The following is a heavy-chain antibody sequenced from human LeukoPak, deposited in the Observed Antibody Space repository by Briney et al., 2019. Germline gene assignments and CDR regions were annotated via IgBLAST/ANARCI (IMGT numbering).Heavy chain of an antibody. Sequence: SEPLPLTCTVCGYSISSGFYWDWIRPPPGQGLEWIGSIYHSGSTYYNPSLQSRVTISVDTSKNQFSLKLSAVTAADTAVYYCARDCSSTSCYTFGFDYWGQGTLVTVSS. J-gene: IGHJ4*02. V-gene: IGHV4-38-2*02. CDR2: IYHSGST. D-gene: IGHD2-2*02. CDR1: GYSISSGFY. CDR3: ARDCSSTSCYTFGFDY.